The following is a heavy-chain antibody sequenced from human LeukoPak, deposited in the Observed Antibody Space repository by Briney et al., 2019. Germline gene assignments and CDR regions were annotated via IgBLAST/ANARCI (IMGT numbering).Heavy chain of an antibody. D-gene: IGHD6-19*01. V-gene: IGHV4-59*08. CDR1: GGSISSYY. Sequence: SETLSLTCIVSGGSISSYYWSWIRQPPGKGLEWIGYIYYSGSTNYNPSLKSRVTISVDTSKNQFSLKLSSVTAADTAVYYCARHSSGWYLVFDYWGQGTLVTVSS. CDR3: ARHSSGWYLVFDY. CDR2: IYYSGST. J-gene: IGHJ4*02.